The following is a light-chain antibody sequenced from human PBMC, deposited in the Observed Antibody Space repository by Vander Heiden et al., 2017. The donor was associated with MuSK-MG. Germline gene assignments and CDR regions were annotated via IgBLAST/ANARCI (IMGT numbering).Light chain of an antibody. J-gene: IGKJ3*01. CDR3: QQRSDWPT. Sequence: EIVLTQSPATLSLSPGERATLSCRASQSVSSYLAWYQQKPGQAPRLLIYDASNRATGIPDRFTGSGSGTDFTLTSSSLEPEDFAVYYCQQRSDWPTFGHGTKVDIK. V-gene: IGKV3-11*01. CDR2: DAS. CDR1: QSVSSY.